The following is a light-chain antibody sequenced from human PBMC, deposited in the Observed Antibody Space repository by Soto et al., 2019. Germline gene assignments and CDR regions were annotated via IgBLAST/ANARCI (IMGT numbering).Light chain of an antibody. CDR2: GAS. CDR1: QSVSNNY. CDR3: QQYGTSHT. V-gene: IGKV3-20*01. J-gene: IGKJ5*01. Sequence: EIVLTQSPGTLSLSPGERATLSCRASQSVSNNYLAWYQQKPGQAPRLLIYGASRSATGIPDRFSGSGSGTDFTLTVSRLEPGDFAVYYCQQYGTSHTFGQGTRLEIK.